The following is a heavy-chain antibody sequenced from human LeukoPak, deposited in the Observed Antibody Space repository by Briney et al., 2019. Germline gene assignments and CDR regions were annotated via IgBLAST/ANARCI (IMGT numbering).Heavy chain of an antibody. J-gene: IGHJ4*02. CDR1: GVSIRSSNYD. Sequence: SETLSLTCTVSGVSIRSSNYDWSWIRQPPGKGLEWIGYIYYSGSTNYNPSLKSRVTISVDTSKNQFSLKLSSVTAADTAVYYCARDQGLYFDCWGQGTLVTVSS. CDR3: ARDQGLYFDC. CDR2: IYYSGST. V-gene: IGHV4-61*01.